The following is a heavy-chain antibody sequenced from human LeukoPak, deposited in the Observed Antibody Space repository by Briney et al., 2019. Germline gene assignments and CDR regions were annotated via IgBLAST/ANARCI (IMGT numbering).Heavy chain of an antibody. J-gene: IGHJ4*02. CDR2: ISSSSSTI. D-gene: IGHD3-22*01. V-gene: IGHV3-48*01. CDR3: ARDYYNSSGYYYSGY. CDR1: GFTFSSYH. Sequence: GGSLRLSCAASGFTFSSYHMNWVRQAPGKGLEWVSYISSSSSTIYYADSVKGRFTISRDNAKNSLYLQMNSLRAEDTALYYCARDYYNSSGYYYSGYWGQGTLVTVSS.